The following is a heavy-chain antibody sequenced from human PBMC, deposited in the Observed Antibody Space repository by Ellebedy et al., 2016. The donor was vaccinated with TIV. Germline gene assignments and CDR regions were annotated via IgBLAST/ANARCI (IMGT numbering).Heavy chain of an antibody. CDR2: INHSGST. CDR3: ARERVDTAMAYFDY. D-gene: IGHD5-18*01. Sequence: SETLSLTCAVYGGSFSDYYWNWIRQPPGKGLEWIGEINHSGSTNYNPSLKSRVTISVDTSKNQFSLKLSSVTAADTAVYYCARERVDTAMAYFDYWGQGTLVTVSS. J-gene: IGHJ4*02. V-gene: IGHV4-34*01. CDR1: GGSFSDYY.